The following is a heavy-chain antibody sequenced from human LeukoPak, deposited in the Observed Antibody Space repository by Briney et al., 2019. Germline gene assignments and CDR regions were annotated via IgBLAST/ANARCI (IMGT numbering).Heavy chain of an antibody. V-gene: IGHV1-18*01. J-gene: IGHJ3*02. D-gene: IGHD5-12*01. Sequence: ASVKVSCKASGYTFTHYGISWVRQAPGQGLEWMGWISTYNGNTNFAQKLQGRVTLTTETSTSTAYMELRSLRSDDTAVYYCARDLEAIVATISCAFDIWGQGTLVTVSS. CDR2: ISTYNGNT. CDR3: ARDLEAIVATISCAFDI. CDR1: GYTFTHYG.